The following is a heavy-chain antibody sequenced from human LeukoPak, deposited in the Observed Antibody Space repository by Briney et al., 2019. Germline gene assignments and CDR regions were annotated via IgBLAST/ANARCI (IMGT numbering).Heavy chain of an antibody. CDR1: GYSFTSYW. V-gene: IGHV5-51*01. J-gene: IGHJ4*02. CDR3: ARQESYDSSGYYLDY. Sequence: GESLKISCKGSGYSFTSYWIGWVRQMPGKGLEWMGIIYPGDSDTRYSPSFQDQATISADKSISTAYLQWSSLKASDTAMYYCARQESYDSSGYYLDYWGQGTLVTVSS. D-gene: IGHD3-22*01. CDR2: IYPGDSDT.